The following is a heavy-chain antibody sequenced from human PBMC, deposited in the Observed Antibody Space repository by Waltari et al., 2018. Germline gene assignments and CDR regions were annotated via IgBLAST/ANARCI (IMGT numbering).Heavy chain of an antibody. CDR2: MNTDIGTT. D-gene: IGHD2-21*01. J-gene: IGHJ6*02. Sequence: QVPLVQSGAEVTTPGASLTVSCKASGYTFTAYDLNWGRLATGQGLEWRGWMNTDIGTTGFAEKFQGRLARTRDTSTSTAYLELSGLTSDDTAVYFCATSIAPPEDYIYHGLDVWGQGTTVTVS. V-gene: IGHV1-8*01. CDR3: ATSIAPPEDYIYHGLDV. CDR1: GYTFTAYD.